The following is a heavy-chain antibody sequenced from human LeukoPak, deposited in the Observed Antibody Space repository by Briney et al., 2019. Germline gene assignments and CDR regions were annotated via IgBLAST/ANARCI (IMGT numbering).Heavy chain of an antibody. CDR1: GYSLSSGYY. D-gene: IGHD3-9*01. CDR2: IYHSGST. J-gene: IGHJ3*02. V-gene: IGHV4-38-2*02. CDR3: ASLSLYYDILTGYSPDAFDI. Sequence: SETLSLTCTVSGYSLSSGYYWGWIRPPPGKGLEWSGSIYHSGSTYYNPSLKRRVTISVDTSKNQFSLKLSSVTAADTAVYYCASLSLYYDILTGYSPDAFDIWGQGTMVTVSS.